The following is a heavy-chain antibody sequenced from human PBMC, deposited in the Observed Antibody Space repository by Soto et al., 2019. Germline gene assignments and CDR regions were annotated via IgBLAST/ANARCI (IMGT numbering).Heavy chain of an antibody. Sequence: QVQLVESGGGVVQPGRSLRLSCAASGFTFSSYAMHWVRQAPGKGLEWVAVISYDGSNKYYADSVKGRFTIARDNSKNTLYLQMNSLRAEDTAVYYCARDPMGRYYGSGSYYFDYCGPGTLVTVSS. CDR1: GFTFSSYA. J-gene: IGHJ4*02. CDR3: ARDPMGRYYGSGSYYFDY. CDR2: ISYDGSNK. D-gene: IGHD3-10*01. V-gene: IGHV3-30-3*01.